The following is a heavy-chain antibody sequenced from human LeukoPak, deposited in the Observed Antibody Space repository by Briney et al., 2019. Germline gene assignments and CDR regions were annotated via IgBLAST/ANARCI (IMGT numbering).Heavy chain of an antibody. Sequence: GESLKISCKGSGYSFTNNWIGWVRQMPGKGLEWMGIIYPGDSHTRYSPSFQGQVTISADKSISTAYLQWSSLKASDTAIYYCARHGSGELSTPFGYRGQGTLVTGSA. CDR1: GYSFTNNW. CDR3: ARHGSGELSTPFGY. J-gene: IGHJ4*02. V-gene: IGHV5-51*01. D-gene: IGHD3-16*02. CDR2: IYPGDSHT.